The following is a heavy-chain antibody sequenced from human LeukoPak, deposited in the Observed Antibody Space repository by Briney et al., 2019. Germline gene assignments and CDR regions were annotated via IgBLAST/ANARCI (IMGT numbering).Heavy chain of an antibody. CDR2: VKQDGSEK. V-gene: IGHV3-7*04. CDR1: GFTFSSYW. J-gene: IGHJ4*02. D-gene: IGHD3-10*01. CDR3: ARDCYATGSHGD. Sequence: TGGSLRLSCAASGFTFSSYWMSWVRQAPGKGLEWGANVKQDGSEKYYVDSVKGRFTISRDNAKNSVYLQMNSLRVEDTAVYYCARDCYATGSHGDWGQGTLVTVSS.